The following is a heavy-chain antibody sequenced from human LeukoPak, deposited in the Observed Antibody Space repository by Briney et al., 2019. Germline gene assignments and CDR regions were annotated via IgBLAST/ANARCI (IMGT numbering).Heavy chain of an antibody. CDR2: INPDSGAT. J-gene: IGHJ4*02. D-gene: IGHD2-15*01. CDR1: GYTFTDYY. V-gene: IGHV1-2*02. CDR3: ARDLCHGGSCFHFDS. Sequence: ASVKVSCKTSGYTFTDYYVHWVRQAPGQGLEWLAWINPDSGATNFAQTFQGRVTMTRDTSVNTVHMELNRLRSDDTAVYYCARDLCHGGSCFHFDSWGQGTLVTVSS.